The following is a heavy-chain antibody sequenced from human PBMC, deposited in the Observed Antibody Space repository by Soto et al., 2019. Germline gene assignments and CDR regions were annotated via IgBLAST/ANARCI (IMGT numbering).Heavy chain of an antibody. CDR2: ITGSRDYK. CDR3: AKAKGVAASGTSQRPFDY. Sequence: GSLRLSCGASGFTFSDYAMNWVRQAPGKGLEWVSIITGSRDYKYYAESVKGRFSISRDNSKNTLSLQMNSLRADDTAVYYCAKAKGVAASGTSQRPFDYWGQGTLVTVSS. V-gene: IGHV3-23*01. J-gene: IGHJ4*02. D-gene: IGHD6-19*01. CDR1: GFTFSDYA.